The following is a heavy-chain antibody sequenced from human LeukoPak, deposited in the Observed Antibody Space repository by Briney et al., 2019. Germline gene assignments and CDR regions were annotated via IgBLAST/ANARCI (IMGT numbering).Heavy chain of an antibody. J-gene: IGHJ4*02. Sequence: PGRSLRLSCAASGFTFGSYGMHWVRQAPGKGLEWVAVISYDGSNKYYADSVKGRFTISRDNSKNTLYLQMNSLRAEDTAVYYCAKEGGYGDYVALDYWGQGTLVTVSS. CDR1: GFTFGSYG. CDR2: ISYDGSNK. V-gene: IGHV3-30*18. D-gene: IGHD4-17*01. CDR3: AKEGGYGDYVALDY.